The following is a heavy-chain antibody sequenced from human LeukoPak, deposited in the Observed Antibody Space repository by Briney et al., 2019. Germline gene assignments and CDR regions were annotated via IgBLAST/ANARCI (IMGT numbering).Heavy chain of an antibody. CDR2: IYSGGST. CDR1: GFTVSSNY. V-gene: IGHV3-53*01. Sequence: GGSLRLSCAASGFTVSSNYISWVRQAPGKGLEWVSVIYSGGSTYYADSVKGRFTISRDNSKNTLYLQMNSLRAEDTAVYYCARDGWGIVPAAISTPYYYYMDVWGKGTTVTVSS. J-gene: IGHJ6*03. D-gene: IGHD2-2*01. CDR3: ARDGWGIVPAAISTPYYYYMDV.